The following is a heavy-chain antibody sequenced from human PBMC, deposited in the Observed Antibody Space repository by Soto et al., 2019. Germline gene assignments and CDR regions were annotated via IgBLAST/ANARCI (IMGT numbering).Heavy chain of an antibody. J-gene: IGHJ4*02. CDR3: AKDQGSSWYEIDY. CDR2: ISGSGGST. CDR1: GFTFSNYA. Sequence: EVQLLESGGGLVQPGGSLRLSCAASGFTFSNYAVTWVRQAPGKGLEWVSTISGSGGSTYYADSVKGRFTISRDNSKNTLYLQMXSXRAEDTAVYYCAKDQGSSWYEIDYWGQGTLVTVSS. V-gene: IGHV3-23*01. D-gene: IGHD6-13*01.